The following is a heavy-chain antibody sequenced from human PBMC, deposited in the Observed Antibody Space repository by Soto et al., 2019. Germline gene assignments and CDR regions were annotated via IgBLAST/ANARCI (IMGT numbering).Heavy chain of an antibody. CDR1: GYSISSSNW. J-gene: IGHJ4*02. V-gene: IGHV4-28*01. Sequence: SETLSLTCAVSGYSISSSNWWGWIRQPPGKGLEWIGYIYYIGTTYYNPSLKSRVTMSVDTSKNQFSLKLTSVTAVDTAVYYCARREIQGPIDYWGQGTLVTVSS. CDR3: ARREIQGPIDY. CDR2: IYYIGTT. D-gene: IGHD1-26*01.